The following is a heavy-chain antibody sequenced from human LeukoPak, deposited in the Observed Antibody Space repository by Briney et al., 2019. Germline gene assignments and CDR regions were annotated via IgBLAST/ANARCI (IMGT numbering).Heavy chain of an antibody. CDR2: ISGSGGST. CDR1: GFTFSSYG. J-gene: IGHJ6*03. V-gene: IGHV3-23*01. D-gene: IGHD3-10*01. Sequence: GGSLRLSCAASGFTFSSYGMSWVRQAPGKGLEWVSAISGSGGSTYYADSVKGRFTISRDNSKNTLYLQMNSLRAEDTAVYYCTRGLWFGELKSSGYYYYMDVWGKGTTVTVSS. CDR3: TRGLWFGELKSSGYYYYMDV.